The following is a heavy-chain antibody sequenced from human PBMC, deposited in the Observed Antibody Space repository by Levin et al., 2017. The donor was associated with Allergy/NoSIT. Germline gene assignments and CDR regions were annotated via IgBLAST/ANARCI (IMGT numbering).Heavy chain of an antibody. D-gene: IGHD4-17*01. J-gene: IGHJ4*02. V-gene: IGHV1-2*06. CDR1: GYTFTGYY. Sequence: GESLKISCKASGYTFTGYYMHWVRQAPGQGLEWMGRINPNSGGTNYAQKFQGRVTMTRDTSISTAYMELSRLRSDDTAVYYCARDLLRSVDTYGDYVDWGQGTLVTVSS. CDR3: ARDLLRSVDTYGDYVD. CDR2: INPNSGGT.